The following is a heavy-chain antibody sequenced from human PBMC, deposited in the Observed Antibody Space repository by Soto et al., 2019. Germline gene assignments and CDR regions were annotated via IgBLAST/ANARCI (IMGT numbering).Heavy chain of an antibody. D-gene: IGHD3-16*01. CDR3: AREWFGIDY. J-gene: IGHJ4*02. V-gene: IGHV1-18*01. CDR2: INPYNGNT. Sequence: QVQLVQSGAEVKKPGASVKVSCKASGYTFTSYGISWVRQAPGQGLEWMGWINPYNGNTNYAQKLQGRVTMTTDTSTHTAYRELRSLRSDDTAVYYGAREWFGIDYWGQGTLVTVSS. CDR1: GYTFTSYG.